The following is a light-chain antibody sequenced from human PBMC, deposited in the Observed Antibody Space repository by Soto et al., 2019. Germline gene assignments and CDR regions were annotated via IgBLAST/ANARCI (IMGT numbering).Light chain of an antibody. CDR2: KVS. J-gene: IGKJ3*01. CDR1: QSLVYSDGNTF. CDR3: MQGPHWPPI. V-gene: IGKV2-30*01. Sequence: DVAMTQSPLSLPVTLGQPASLSCRSNQSLVYSDGNTFLSWFQQRPGQSPRRLIYKVSNRDSGVPDRFSGSRSGTDFTLKITRVEAEDIGLYYCMQGPHWPPIFGPGTKVHIK.